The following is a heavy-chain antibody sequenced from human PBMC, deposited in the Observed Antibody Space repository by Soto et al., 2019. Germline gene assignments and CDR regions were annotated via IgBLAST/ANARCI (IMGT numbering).Heavy chain of an antibody. J-gene: IGHJ4*02. CDR1: GFTFSSYG. CDR2: ISYDGSNK. CDR3: AKDHSLAAADMDY. D-gene: IGHD2-15*01. Sequence: GGSLRLSCAASGFTFSSYGMHWVRQAPGKGLEWVAVISYDGSNKYYADSVKGRFTISRDNSKNTLYLQMNSLRAEDTAVYYCAKDHSLAAADMDYWGQGTLVTVSS. V-gene: IGHV3-30*18.